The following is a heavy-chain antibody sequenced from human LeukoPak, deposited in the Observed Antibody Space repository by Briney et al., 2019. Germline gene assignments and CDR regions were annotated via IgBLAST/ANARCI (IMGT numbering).Heavy chain of an antibody. CDR2: IRYDGSNK. J-gene: IGHJ2*01. V-gene: IGHV3-30*02. CDR1: GFTFSSYG. CDR3: ARTWYWYFDL. Sequence: GGSLRLSCAASGFTFSSYGMHWVRQAPGKGLEWVAFIRYDGSNKYYADSVKGRFTISRDNSKNTLYLQMNSLRAEDTAVYYCARTWYWYFDLWGRGTLVTVSS.